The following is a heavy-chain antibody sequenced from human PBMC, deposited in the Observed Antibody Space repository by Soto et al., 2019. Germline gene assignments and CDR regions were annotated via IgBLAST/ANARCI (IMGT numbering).Heavy chain of an antibody. CDR1: GFSLSTSGVG. CDR2: IYWDDDQ. CDR3: ALAVEVAATGNDAFDI. J-gene: IGHJ3*02. D-gene: IGHD2-15*01. Sequence: QITLKESGPTLVKPTQTLTLTCTFSGFSLSTSGVGVGWIRQPPGKALEWLARIYWDDDQRYSPSLKSRPPIPKDTSKTQVVLTMTHMDPVDTATYYCALAVEVAATGNDAFDIWGQGTLVTVSS. V-gene: IGHV2-5*02.